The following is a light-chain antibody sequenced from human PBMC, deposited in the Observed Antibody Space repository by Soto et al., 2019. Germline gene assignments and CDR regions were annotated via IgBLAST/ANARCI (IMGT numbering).Light chain of an antibody. Sequence: DIQMTQSPSTLSASVGXRVTITCRASQSISSWLAWYQQKPGKAPKLLIYDASSLESGVPSRFSGRGSGTEFTLTISSLQPDDFATYYCQQYNSYPWTFGPGTKVDSK. CDR3: QQYNSYPWT. CDR2: DAS. J-gene: IGKJ1*01. CDR1: QSISSW. V-gene: IGKV1-5*01.